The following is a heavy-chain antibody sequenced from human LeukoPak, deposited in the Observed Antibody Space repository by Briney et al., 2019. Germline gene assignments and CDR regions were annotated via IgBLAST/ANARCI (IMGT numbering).Heavy chain of an antibody. V-gene: IGHV3-7*01. CDR3: AKVSIAAAGSDY. CDR1: GFTFSSYW. CDR2: IQQDGSEK. J-gene: IGHJ4*02. Sequence: GGSLRLSCAASGFTFSSYWMTWVRQAPGKGLEWVANIQQDGSEKYYVDSVKGRFTISRDNAKNSLYLQMDSLRAEDTAVYYCAKVSIAAAGSDYWGQGTLVTVSS. D-gene: IGHD6-13*01.